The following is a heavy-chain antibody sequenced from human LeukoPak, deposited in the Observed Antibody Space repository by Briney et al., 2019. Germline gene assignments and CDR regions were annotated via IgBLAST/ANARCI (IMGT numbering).Heavy chain of an antibody. CDR3: AKDYGDSGYESMVNY. Sequence: PGGSLRLSCAASGLTFDDYATHWVRQAPGKGLEWVSLISGDGGSTYYADSVKGRFTISRDNSKNSLSLQMNSLRTEDTALYYCAKDYGDSGYESMVNYWGQGTLVTVSS. CDR2: ISGDGGST. J-gene: IGHJ4*02. V-gene: IGHV3-43*02. D-gene: IGHD5-12*01. CDR1: GLTFDDYA.